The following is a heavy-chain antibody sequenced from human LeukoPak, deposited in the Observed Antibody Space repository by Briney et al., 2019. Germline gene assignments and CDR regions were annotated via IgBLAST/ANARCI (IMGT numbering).Heavy chain of an antibody. J-gene: IGHJ4*02. D-gene: IGHD6-19*01. CDR3: AREVAVEEGYYFDY. CDR1: GYTFTSYY. CDR2: INPSGGST. V-gene: IGHV1-46*01. Sequence: ASVKVSCKASGYTFTSYYMHWVRQAPGQGLEWMGVINPSGGSTSYAQKLQGRVTITRDTTTSTVYMELSSLRSEDTAVYYCAREVAVEEGYYFDYWGQGTLVTVSS.